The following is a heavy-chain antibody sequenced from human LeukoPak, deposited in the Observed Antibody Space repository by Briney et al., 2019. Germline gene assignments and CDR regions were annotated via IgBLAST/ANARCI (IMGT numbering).Heavy chain of an antibody. J-gene: IGHJ5*02. CDR2: ISSNGGST. Sequence: GGSLRLSCSASGFTFSRYAMHWVRQAPGKGLEYVSAISSNGGSTYYADSVKGRFTISRDNSKNTLYLQMSSLRAEDTAVYYCVKSSSLWFDPWGQGTLVTVSS. V-gene: IGHV3-64D*06. CDR3: VKSSSLWFDP. D-gene: IGHD6-6*01. CDR1: GFTFSRYA.